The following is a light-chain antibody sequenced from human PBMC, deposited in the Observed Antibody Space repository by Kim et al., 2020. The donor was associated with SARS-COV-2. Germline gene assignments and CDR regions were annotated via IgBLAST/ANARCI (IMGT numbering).Light chain of an antibody. Sequence: ASVGDRVTITCQASQDISTYLNWYQLKPGKAPRLLILDASKLERGVPSRISGSGSGTDFTLTISSLQPEDIATYYCQHYHSLPITFGQGTRLEIK. V-gene: IGKV1-33*01. CDR3: QHYHSLPIT. J-gene: IGKJ5*01. CDR2: DAS. CDR1: QDISTY.